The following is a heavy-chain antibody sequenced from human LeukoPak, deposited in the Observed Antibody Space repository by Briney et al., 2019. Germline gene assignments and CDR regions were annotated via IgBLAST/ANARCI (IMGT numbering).Heavy chain of an antibody. Sequence: PGGSLRLSCAVSGFPFSGYAMSWVRQAPGKGLEWVSLVTAHADTTYYTDSVRGRFTISRDNSQKTVYLQMNSLRGDDTAVYYCAKSAYYDDSGYYVDYWGQGTLVTVSS. D-gene: IGHD3-22*01. V-gene: IGHV3-23*01. CDR2: VTAHADTT. CDR3: AKSAYYDDSGYYVDY. CDR1: GFPFSGYA. J-gene: IGHJ4*02.